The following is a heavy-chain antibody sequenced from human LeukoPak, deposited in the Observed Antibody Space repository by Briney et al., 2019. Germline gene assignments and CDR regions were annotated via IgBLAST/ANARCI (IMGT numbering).Heavy chain of an antibody. V-gene: IGHV3-30*02. D-gene: IGHD2-2*01. CDR3: AKDQCTRTSCDGYPGH. J-gene: IGHJ4*02. Sequence: GGSLRLSCAASGFTFSSYGMHWVRQAPGKGLEWGAFIHFDGSTKYSGDSVKGRFTVSRDNSKNTLYLQMNSLRPEDTAVYYCAKDQCTRTSCDGYPGHWGQGTLVTVSS. CDR1: GFTFSSYG. CDR2: IHFDGSTK.